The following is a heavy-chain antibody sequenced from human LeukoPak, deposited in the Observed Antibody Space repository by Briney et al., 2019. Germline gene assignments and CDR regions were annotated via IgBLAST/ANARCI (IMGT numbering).Heavy chain of an antibody. D-gene: IGHD7-27*01. J-gene: IGHJ4*02. CDR2: INTDGSYT. CDR1: GFNVNSNY. Sequence: PGGSLRLSCAASGFNVNSNYMNWVRQAPGKGLVWVSRINTDGSYTNYADSVKGRFTISRDNAKNMLYLQMNSLRAEDTAVYYCVRDPNWGNDHWGQGILVTVSS. V-gene: IGHV3-74*01. CDR3: VRDPNWGNDH.